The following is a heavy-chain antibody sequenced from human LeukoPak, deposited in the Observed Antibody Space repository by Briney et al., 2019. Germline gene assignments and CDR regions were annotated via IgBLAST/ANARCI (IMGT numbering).Heavy chain of an antibody. CDR3: ARDLGYFDWLPFGY. CDR1: GFTVSSNY. Sequence: PGGSLRLSCAASGFTVSSNYMSWVRQAPGKGLEWVSVIYSGGSTYYADSVKGRFTISRDNSKNTLYLQMNSLRAEDTAVYYCARDLGYFDWLPFGYWGQGTLVTVSS. CDR2: IYSGGST. D-gene: IGHD3-9*01. J-gene: IGHJ4*02. V-gene: IGHV3-53*01.